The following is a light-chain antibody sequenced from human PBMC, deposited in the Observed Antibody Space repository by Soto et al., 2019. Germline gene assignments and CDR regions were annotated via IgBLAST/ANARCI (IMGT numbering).Light chain of an antibody. CDR2: GAS. J-gene: IGKJ4*01. V-gene: IGKV3-15*01. Sequence: EIVMTQSPATLSVSPGERATLSCRASQSVSSNLAWYQQKPGQAPRLLIYGASTRATGIPARFSGSGSGTEFTLTISSLQSEDFAVYYCHQYNNWPLFGGGTKLDIK. CDR3: HQYNNWPL. CDR1: QSVSSN.